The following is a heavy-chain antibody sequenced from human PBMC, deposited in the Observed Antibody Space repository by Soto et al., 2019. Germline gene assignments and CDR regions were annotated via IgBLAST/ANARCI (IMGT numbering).Heavy chain of an antibody. CDR1: GGTFDHAA. Sequence: QVQLVQSGAEVKKPGSSVKVSCEAPGGTFDHAAITWVRQAPGQGLEWVGGINPMFNSTHYAQKFQGRVTITAHAVTSTAFMELRGLTPDDTAVYYCGRQIFAADYWGQGTLLVVYS. J-gene: IGHJ4*02. CDR3: GRQIFAADY. V-gene: IGHV1-69*01. D-gene: IGHD3-9*01. CDR2: INPMFNST.